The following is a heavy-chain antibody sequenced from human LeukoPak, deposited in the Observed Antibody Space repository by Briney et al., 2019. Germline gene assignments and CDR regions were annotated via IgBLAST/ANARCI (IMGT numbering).Heavy chain of an antibody. D-gene: IGHD4-17*01. J-gene: IGHJ4*02. CDR2: ISGSGGST. CDR3: AKGGVLADYGDYVVNYYFDY. CDR1: GFTFSSYA. Sequence: GGSLRLSCAASGFTFSSYALSWVRQAPGKGLEWVSVISGSGGSTYYADSVKGRFTISRDNSKNTLYLQMNSLRAEDTAVYYCAKGGVLADYGDYVVNYYFDYWGQGTLVTVSS. V-gene: IGHV3-23*01.